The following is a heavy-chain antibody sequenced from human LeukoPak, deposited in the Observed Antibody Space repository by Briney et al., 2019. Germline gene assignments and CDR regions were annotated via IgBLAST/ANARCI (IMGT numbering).Heavy chain of an antibody. V-gene: IGHV3-21*01. D-gene: IGHD3-10*01. CDR2: ISSSSSYI. CDR1: GFTFSSYS. J-gene: IGHJ3*02. Sequence: PGGSLRLSCAASGFTFSSYSMNWVRQAPGKGLEWVSSISSSSSYIYYADSVKGRFTISRDNAKNSLYLQMNSLRAEDTAVYYCARDKLTGNAFDIWGQGTMVTVSS. CDR3: ARDKLTGNAFDI.